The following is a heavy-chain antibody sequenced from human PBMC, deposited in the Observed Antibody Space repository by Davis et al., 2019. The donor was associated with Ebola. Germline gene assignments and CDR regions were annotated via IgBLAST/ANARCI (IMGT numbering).Heavy chain of an antibody. Sequence: GGSLRPSCAASGFTFSSYAMHWVRQAPGKGLEWVAVISYDGSNKYYADSVKGRFTISRDNSKNTLYLQMNSLRVEDTAVYYCARVRSRSSSLRLDYYGMDVWGQGTTVTVSS. CDR3: ARVRSRSSSLRLDYYGMDV. D-gene: IGHD6-6*01. CDR1: GFTFSSYA. CDR2: ISYDGSNK. J-gene: IGHJ6*02. V-gene: IGHV3-30*14.